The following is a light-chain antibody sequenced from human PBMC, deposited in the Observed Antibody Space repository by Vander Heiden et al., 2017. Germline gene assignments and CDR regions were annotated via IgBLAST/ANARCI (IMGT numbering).Light chain of an antibody. V-gene: IGLV1-40*01. CDR3: QSFDSGLRAVT. CDR1: SSNIGAVYD. Sequence: QPVLTQPHSVSGAPGQMVTISCPRTSSNIGAVYDVQWYQQVAGAAPRRLGYDNGNLPSGVPDRFSGSKSGTSASLAITGLQAEYEADYYCQSFDSGLRAVTFGGGTTLT. CDR2: DNG. J-gene: IGLJ2*01.